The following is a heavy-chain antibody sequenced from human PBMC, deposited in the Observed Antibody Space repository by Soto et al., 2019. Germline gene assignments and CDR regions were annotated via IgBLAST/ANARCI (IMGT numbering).Heavy chain of an antibody. D-gene: IGHD4-4*01. CDR1: GFTFSSYS. CDR3: AREDYSNFDY. J-gene: IGHJ4*02. V-gene: IGHV3-21*01. CDR2: ISSSSSYI. Sequence: GGSLRLSCAASGFTFSSYSMNWVRQAPGKGLEWVSSISSSSSYIYSADSVKGRFTISRDNAKNSLYLQMNSLRAEDTAVYYCAREDYSNFDYWGQGTLVTV.